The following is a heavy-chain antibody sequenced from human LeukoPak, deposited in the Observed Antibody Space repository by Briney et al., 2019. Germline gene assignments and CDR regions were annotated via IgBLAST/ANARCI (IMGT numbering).Heavy chain of an antibody. J-gene: IGHJ5*02. D-gene: IGHD2-2*01. CDR1: GGSISSGGYY. V-gene: IGHV4-31*03. CDR2: IYYSGST. Sequence: SQTLSLTCTVSGGSISSGGYYWSWIRQHPGKGLEWIGYIYYSGSTYYNPSLKSRVTISVDTSKNQFSLKLSSVTAADTAVYYCAREVVVPAALGWFDPWGQGTLVTVSS. CDR3: AREVVVPAALGWFDP.